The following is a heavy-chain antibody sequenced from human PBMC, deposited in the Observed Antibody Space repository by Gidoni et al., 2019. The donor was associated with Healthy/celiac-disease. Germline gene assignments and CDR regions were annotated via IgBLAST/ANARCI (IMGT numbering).Heavy chain of an antibody. J-gene: IGHJ4*02. V-gene: IGHV3-30*18. CDR2: ISYDGSNK. D-gene: IGHD5-12*01. Sequence: QVQLVESGGGVVQHGRSLRLSCAASGFPFSSYGMHWVRQAPGKGLEWVAVISYDGSNKYYADSVKGRFTISRDNSKNTLYLQMNSLRAEDTAVYYCAKDHDSGYDYPLGDYWGQGTLVTVSS. CDR1: GFPFSSYG. CDR3: AKDHDSGYDYPLGDY.